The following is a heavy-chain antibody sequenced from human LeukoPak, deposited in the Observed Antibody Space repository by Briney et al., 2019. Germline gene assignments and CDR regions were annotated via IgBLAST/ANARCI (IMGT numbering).Heavy chain of an antibody. D-gene: IGHD3-16*02. CDR1: GDSISNTNSY. J-gene: IGHJ6*02. CDR2: INHSGST. CDR3: ARHDYRGINDGMDV. V-gene: IGHV4-39*07. Sequence: SETLSLTCTVSGDSISNTNSYWSWIRQPPGKGLEWIGEINHSGSTNYIPSLKSRVTISVDTSKSQFSLKLSSVTAADTAVYYCARHDYRGINDGMDVWGQGTTVIVSS.